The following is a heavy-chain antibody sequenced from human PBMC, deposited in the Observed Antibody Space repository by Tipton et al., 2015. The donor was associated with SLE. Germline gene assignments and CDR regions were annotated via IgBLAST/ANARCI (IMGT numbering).Heavy chain of an antibody. CDR3: AIGRDGYSYGWNAFDI. J-gene: IGHJ3*02. Sequence: TLSLTCDVSGYFITTGHYWGWIRQPPGKGLEWIGEINHSGSSNYNPSLKSRLTISVDTSKNHFSLKLTSVTAADTAVYYCAIGRDGYSYGWNAFDIWGQGTMVTVSS. V-gene: IGHV4-38-2*01. CDR2: INHSGSS. D-gene: IGHD5-18*01. CDR1: GYFITTGHY.